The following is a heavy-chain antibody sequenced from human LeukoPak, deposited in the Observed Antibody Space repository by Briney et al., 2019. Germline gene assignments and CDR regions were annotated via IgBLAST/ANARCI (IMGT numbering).Heavy chain of an antibody. J-gene: IGHJ3*02. CDR3: ARDLLSIAAAAADAFDI. V-gene: IGHV1-18*01. Sequence: ASVKVSCKASGYTFTSYGISWVRQAPGQGLEWMGWISAYNGNTNYAQKLQGRVNMTTDTSTSTAYLELRSLRSDDTAVYYCARDLLSIAAAAADAFDIWGQGTMVTVSS. CDR2: ISAYNGNT. CDR1: GYTFTSYG. D-gene: IGHD6-13*01.